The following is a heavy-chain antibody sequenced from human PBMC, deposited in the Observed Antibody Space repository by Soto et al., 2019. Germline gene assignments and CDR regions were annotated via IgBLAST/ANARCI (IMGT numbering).Heavy chain of an antibody. CDR3: ARGGVGYCSSTSCRKTNDY. J-gene: IGHJ4*02. CDR1: GGSFSGYY. Sequence: QVQLQQWGAGLLKPSETLSLTCAVYGGSFSGYYWSWIRQPPGKGLEWIGEINHSGSTNYNPSLKSRVTISVDTSKNQFSLKLSSVTAADTAVYYCARGGVGYCSSTSCRKTNDYWGQGTLVTVSS. CDR2: INHSGST. V-gene: IGHV4-34*01. D-gene: IGHD2-2*01.